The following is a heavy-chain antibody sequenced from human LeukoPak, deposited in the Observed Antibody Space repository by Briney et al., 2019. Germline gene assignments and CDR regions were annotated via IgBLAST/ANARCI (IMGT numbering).Heavy chain of an antibody. D-gene: IGHD6-19*01. CDR2: IGASGGGT. J-gene: IGHJ6*02. V-gene: IGHV3-23*01. CDR1: GFTFKTYA. Sequence: PGGSLRLSCAASGFTFKTYAMCWVRHAPGKGLEWVSIIGASGGGTYYADSVEGRFTISRDNSKNTLYLQMNSLRAEDTAVYYCAKVGQWLEDGMDVWGQGTTVTVSS. CDR3: AKVGQWLEDGMDV.